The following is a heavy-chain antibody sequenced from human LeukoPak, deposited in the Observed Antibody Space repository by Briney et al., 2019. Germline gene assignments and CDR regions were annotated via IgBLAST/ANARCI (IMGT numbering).Heavy chain of an antibody. D-gene: IGHD3-10*01. Sequence: PSETLSLTCTVSGGSINSYYWSWIRQPPGKGLEWIGYIYYSGSTNYNPSLKSRVTISVDTSKNQFSLKLSSVTAADTALYYCARDHNGSGSYLGFDPWGQGTLVTVSS. J-gene: IGHJ5*02. V-gene: IGHV4-59*01. CDR1: GGSINSYY. CDR3: ARDHNGSGSYLGFDP. CDR2: IYYSGST.